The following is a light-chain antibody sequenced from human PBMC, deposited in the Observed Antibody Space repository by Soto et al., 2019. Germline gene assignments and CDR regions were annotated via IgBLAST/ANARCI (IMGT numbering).Light chain of an antibody. CDR1: QGISNY. V-gene: IGKV1-27*01. CDR2: AAS. CDR3: QKYNSAPLT. J-gene: IGKJ4*01. Sequence: DIQMTQSPSSLSASVGDRVTITCRASQGISNYLAWYQQKPGKVPKLLIYAASTLKSGVPSRFSGSVSGTDFKLTISSLQPEDGATYYCQKYNSAPLTFGGGTKVEIK.